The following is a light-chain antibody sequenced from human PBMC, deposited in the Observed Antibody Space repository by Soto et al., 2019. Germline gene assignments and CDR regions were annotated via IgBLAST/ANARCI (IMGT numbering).Light chain of an antibody. CDR3: CSYGGSSTWV. J-gene: IGLJ3*02. Sequence: QSALPQPASVSGSPGQSITISCTGTSSDVGSYNLVSWYQQHPGKAPKLMIYEGSKRHSGVSNRFSGSKSGNTASLTISGLQAEDAADYYCCSYGGSSTWVVGGGTKLTV. CDR2: EGS. CDR1: SSDVGSYNL. V-gene: IGLV2-23*01.